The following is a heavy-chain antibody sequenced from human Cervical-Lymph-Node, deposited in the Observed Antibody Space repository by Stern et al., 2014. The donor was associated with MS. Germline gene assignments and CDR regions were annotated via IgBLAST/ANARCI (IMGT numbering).Heavy chain of an antibody. Sequence: QVQLVQSGAEVKKPGASVHVSCKASGYAFTKYAIHWARQAPGQRLQWMGWIYGGNGNTKYSQTFQGRVTFTQDTSATTAYMEVRSLRSDDTAVYYCARATHYDPQPRDFYSFLSFWGPGTTVIVSS. CDR2: IYGGNGNT. CDR1: GYAFTKYA. CDR3: ARATHYDPQPRDFYSFLSF. D-gene: IGHD2/OR15-2a*01. J-gene: IGHJ6*02. V-gene: IGHV1-3*01.